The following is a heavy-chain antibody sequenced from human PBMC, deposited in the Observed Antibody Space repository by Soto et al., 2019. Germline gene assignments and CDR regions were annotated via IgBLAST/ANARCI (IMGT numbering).Heavy chain of an antibody. Sequence: PVGSLRLSCAASGFTFSSYAMSWVRQAPWKGLECVSAISGSGGSTYYADSVKGRFTISRDNSKNTLYLQMNSLRAEDTAVYYCAKGAHYYDSSGYYYFDYWGQGTLVTVSS. J-gene: IGHJ4*02. D-gene: IGHD3-22*01. CDR3: AKGAHYYDSSGYYYFDY. V-gene: IGHV3-23*01. CDR2: ISGSGGST. CDR1: GFTFSSYA.